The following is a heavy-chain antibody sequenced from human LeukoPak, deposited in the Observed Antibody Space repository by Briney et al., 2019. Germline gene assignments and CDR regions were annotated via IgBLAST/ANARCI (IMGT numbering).Heavy chain of an antibody. J-gene: IGHJ6*03. CDR1: GFTFSTYT. CDR2: ISSRSSYI. V-gene: IGHV3-21*03. CDR3: TRDLRVSHPGQYYYMDV. D-gene: IGHD3-3*01. Sequence: GGSLRLSCAASGFTFSTYTMNWVRQAPGKGLERVSSISSRSSYIYYADSVKGRFTISRDDSKSTAYLQINSLKTEDTAVYYCTRDLRVSHPGQYYYMDVWGTGTTVIVSS.